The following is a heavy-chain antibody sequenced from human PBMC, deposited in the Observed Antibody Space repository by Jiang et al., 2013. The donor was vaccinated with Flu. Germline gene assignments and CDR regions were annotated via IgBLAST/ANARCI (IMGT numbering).Heavy chain of an antibody. CDR3: ARRVYCSGGSCYYYAFDI. CDR1: GGSISSSTYY. V-gene: IGHV4-39*01. J-gene: IGHJ3*02. CDR2: IFHSGRT. D-gene: IGHD2-15*01. Sequence: GLVKPSETLSLTCTVSGGSISSSTYYWGWIRQPPGKGLEYIGSIFHSGRTDYNPSLKSRVTISIDTPRNQFFLSLRSVTAADTAVYYCARRVYCSGGSCYYYAFDIWGQGTMVTVSS.